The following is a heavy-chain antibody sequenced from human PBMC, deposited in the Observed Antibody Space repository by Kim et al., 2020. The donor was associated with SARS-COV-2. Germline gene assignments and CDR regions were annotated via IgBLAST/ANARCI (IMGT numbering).Heavy chain of an antibody. CDR1: GGSISSYY. D-gene: IGHD3-22*01. Sequence: SETLSLTCTVSGGSISSYYWSWIRQPPGKGLEWIGYIYYSGSTNYNPSLKSRVTILVDTSKNQFSLQLSSVTAADTAVYYCSREGDSIGYWVYWRQGTL. V-gene: IGHV4-59*01. CDR2: IYYSGST. CDR3: SREGDSIGYWVY. J-gene: IGHJ4*02.